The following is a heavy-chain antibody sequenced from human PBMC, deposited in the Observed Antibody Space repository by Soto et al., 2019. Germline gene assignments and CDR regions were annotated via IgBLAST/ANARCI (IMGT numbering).Heavy chain of an antibody. V-gene: IGHV1-2*02. CDR2: INPNSGGT. CDR3: ARSLTEGYCTITGGCTRRLYGMDV. Sequence: ASVKVSCKASGYTFSGYYIQWLRQAPGQGLEWMGWINPNSGGTNYAQKFQGRVTVTRDTPTRTAYMELSRLKSGDTGVYYCARSLTEGYCTITGGCTRRLYGMDVWGQGTTVTVSS. D-gene: IGHD2-2*02. J-gene: IGHJ6*02. CDR1: GYTFSGYY.